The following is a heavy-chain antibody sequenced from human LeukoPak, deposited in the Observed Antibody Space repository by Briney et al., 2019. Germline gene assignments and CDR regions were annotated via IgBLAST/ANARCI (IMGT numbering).Heavy chain of an antibody. CDR3: AKGPPDYDFWSGFYYMDV. D-gene: IGHD3-3*01. CDR2: ISGSGGST. V-gene: IGHV3-23*01. J-gene: IGHJ6*03. Sequence: GALRLSCAASGFTFDDYAMSWVRQAPGKGLEWVSAISGSGGSTYYADSVKGRFTFSRDNSKNTLFLQMNSLRADDTAVYYCAKGPPDYDFWSGFYYMDVWGKGTTVTVSS. CDR1: GFTFDDYA.